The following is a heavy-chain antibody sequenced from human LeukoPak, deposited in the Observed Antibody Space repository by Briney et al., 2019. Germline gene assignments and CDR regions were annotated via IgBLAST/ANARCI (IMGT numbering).Heavy chain of an antibody. Sequence: ASVKVSCKASGYTFTIYGISWVRQAPGQGLEWMGWISAYNGNTNYAQNLQGRVTMTTDTSTSTAYMELKSLRSDDTAVYYCARGGHRRYYYTSGSAFDPWGQGTLVTVSS. CDR1: GYTFTIYG. D-gene: IGHD3-10*01. CDR3: ARGGHRRYYYTSGSAFDP. V-gene: IGHV1-18*01. J-gene: IGHJ5*02. CDR2: ISAYNGNT.